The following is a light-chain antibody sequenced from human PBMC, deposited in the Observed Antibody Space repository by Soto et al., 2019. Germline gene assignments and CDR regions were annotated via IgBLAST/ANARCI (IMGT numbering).Light chain of an antibody. Sequence: QSVLTQPASVSGSPGQSITISCSGTSSDVGGYNYVSWYQQYPGKAPKLMIYEVNNRPSGVSNRFSGSKSGNTASLTISGLQAEDEADYYCSSYTSSTTLGVFGTGTKLTVL. J-gene: IGLJ1*01. CDR1: SSDVGGYNY. CDR2: EVN. V-gene: IGLV2-14*01. CDR3: SSYTSSTTLGV.